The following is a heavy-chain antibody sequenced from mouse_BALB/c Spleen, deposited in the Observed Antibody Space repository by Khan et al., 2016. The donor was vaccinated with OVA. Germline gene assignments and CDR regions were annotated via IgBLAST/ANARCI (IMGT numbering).Heavy chain of an antibody. Sequence: EVELVESGGGLVQPGGSLRLSCATSGFTFTDYYMSWVRQPPGKALEWLGFIRNKAKGYTTEYSASVKGRFTISRDNSPSIVYLQMNTLRAEDSATYFCARETVVDIYWYFDVWGAGTTVTVSS. CDR1: GFTFTDYY. D-gene: IGHD1-1*01. CDR2: IRNKAKGYTT. J-gene: IGHJ1*01. V-gene: IGHV7-3*02. CDR3: ARETVVDIYWYFDV.